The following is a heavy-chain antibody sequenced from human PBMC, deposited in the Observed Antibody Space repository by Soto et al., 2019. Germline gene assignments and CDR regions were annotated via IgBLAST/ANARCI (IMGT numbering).Heavy chain of an antibody. Sequence: ASVKVSCKASGYTVTGYYMHCVRHAPGQVLEWMGWINPNRGGTNYPQKFQGRVTMTRDTPISTAYMELSRLRSEDKAVYYCARGRGSTGTTLNYGMDVWGQGTTVTV. J-gene: IGHJ6*02. D-gene: IGHD4-4*01. CDR3: ARGRGSTGTTLNYGMDV. CDR2: INPNRGGT. V-gene: IGHV1-2*02. CDR1: GYTVTGYY.